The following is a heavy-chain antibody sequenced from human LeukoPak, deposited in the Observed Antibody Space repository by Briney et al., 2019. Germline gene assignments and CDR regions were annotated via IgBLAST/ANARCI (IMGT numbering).Heavy chain of an antibody. D-gene: IGHD3-22*01. CDR1: GGSISSYY. Sequence: SETLSLTCTVSGGSISSYYWSWVRQPPGKGLEWIGYIYYSGSTNYNPSLKSRVTISVDTSKNQFSLKLSSVTAADTAVYYCARAGRITMIVGYFDYWGQGTLVTVSS. V-gene: IGHV4-59*01. J-gene: IGHJ4*02. CDR3: ARAGRITMIVGYFDY. CDR2: IYYSGST.